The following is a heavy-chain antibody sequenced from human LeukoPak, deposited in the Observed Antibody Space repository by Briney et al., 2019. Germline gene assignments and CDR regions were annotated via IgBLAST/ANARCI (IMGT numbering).Heavy chain of an antibody. CDR2: IRSKAYGGTT. D-gene: IGHD2-15*01. CDR1: GFTFGDYA. CDR3: TRGPYCSGGSCYPGLPYYYYGMDV. Sequence: GGSLRLSCTASGFTFGDYAMSWVRQAPGKGLEWVGFIRSKAYGGTTEYAASVKGRFTISRDDSKSIAYLQMNSLKTEDTAVYYCTRGPYCSGGSCYPGLPYYYYGMDVWGQGTTVTVSS. J-gene: IGHJ6*02. V-gene: IGHV3-49*04.